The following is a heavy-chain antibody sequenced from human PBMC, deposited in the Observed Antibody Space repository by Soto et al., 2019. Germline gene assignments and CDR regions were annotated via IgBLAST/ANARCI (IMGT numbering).Heavy chain of an antibody. Sequence: EVQLLESGGGLVQPGGSLRLSCAASGFTFSSYAMSWVRQAPGKGLEWVSAISGSGGSTYYADSVKGRFTISRDNSKNTLYLQMNSLRAEDTAVYYCAKEEVGDVLRYFDWLLPFDYWGQGTLVTVSS. CDR2: ISGSGGST. CDR1: GFTFSSYA. V-gene: IGHV3-23*01. J-gene: IGHJ4*02. D-gene: IGHD3-9*01. CDR3: AKEEVGDVLRYFDWLLPFDY.